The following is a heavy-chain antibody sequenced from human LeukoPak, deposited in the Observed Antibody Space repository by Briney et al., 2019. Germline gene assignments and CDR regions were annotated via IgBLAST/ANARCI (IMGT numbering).Heavy chain of an antibody. Sequence: PGGSLRLSCAASGFTFRSYSMNWVRQAPGKGLEWISYISSSSSTISYADSVKGRFTISRDNAKNSLYLQMNSLRAEDTAVYYCATSIAAGKRWFDPWGQGTLVTVSS. J-gene: IGHJ5*02. CDR2: ISSSSSTI. CDR3: ATSIAAGKRWFDP. D-gene: IGHD6-13*01. CDR1: GFTFRSYS. V-gene: IGHV3-48*04.